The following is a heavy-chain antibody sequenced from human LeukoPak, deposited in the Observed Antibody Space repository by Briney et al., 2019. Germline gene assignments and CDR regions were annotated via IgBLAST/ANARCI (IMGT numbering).Heavy chain of an antibody. CDR2: IYYSGST. Sequence: SETLSLTCTVSGGSISSYYWSWIRQPPGKGLEWIGYIYYSGSTNYNPSLKSRVTISVDTSKNQFSLKLISVTAADTAVYYCARDRIGPTNYYFDYWGQGTLVTVSS. D-gene: IGHD2-8*01. V-gene: IGHV4-59*01. J-gene: IGHJ4*02. CDR1: GGSISSYY. CDR3: ARDRIGPTNYYFDY.